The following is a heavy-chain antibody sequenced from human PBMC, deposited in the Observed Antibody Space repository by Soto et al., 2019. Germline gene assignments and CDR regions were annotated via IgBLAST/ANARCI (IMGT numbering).Heavy chain of an antibody. D-gene: IGHD2-2*01. Sequence: PSETLSLSCTVSGGSIRSFCGSRIRRPPGKGLEWVGYIYYSGSTKYNPSLKSRVSISVDTSKNQFSLKLSSVTAADTAMYYCARRPCISTSCYFDYWGQGTLVTVSS. V-gene: IGHV4-59*01. CDR2: IYYSGST. CDR3: ARRPCISTSCYFDY. J-gene: IGHJ4*02. CDR1: GGSIRSFC.